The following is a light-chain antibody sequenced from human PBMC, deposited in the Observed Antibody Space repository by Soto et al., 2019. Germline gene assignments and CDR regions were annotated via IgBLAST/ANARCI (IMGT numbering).Light chain of an antibody. Sequence: IELTQSPGTLSLSPGERATLSCRASQSVSSSYLAWYQQKPGKAPRLLIYGESSSATGIPDRFRCSGSGTDFTLTISRLEPEDFAVYYCQQRRTFCQGTRLEIK. J-gene: IGKJ5*01. CDR2: GES. V-gene: IGKV3-20*01. CDR3: QQRRT. CDR1: QSVSSSY.